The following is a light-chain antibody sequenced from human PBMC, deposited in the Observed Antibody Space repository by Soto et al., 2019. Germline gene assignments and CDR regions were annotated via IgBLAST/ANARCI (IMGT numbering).Light chain of an antibody. CDR3: SSYAGSNHLV. V-gene: IGLV2-8*01. CDR1: SSDVGGYNY. CDR2: EVS. Sequence: QSVLTQPPSASGSPGQSVTISCTGTSSDVGGYNYVSWYQQHPGKAPKLMIYEVSKRPSGVPDRFSGSKSGNTASLTVSGLQAGDGAYYYCSSYAGSNHLVFGGGTQLTVL. J-gene: IGLJ3*02.